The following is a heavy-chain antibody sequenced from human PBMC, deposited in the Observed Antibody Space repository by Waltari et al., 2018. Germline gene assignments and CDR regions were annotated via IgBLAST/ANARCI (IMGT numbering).Heavy chain of an antibody. CDR2: VYDRGST. CDR1: GGPITNYY. J-gene: IGHJ4*02. CDR3: ARSMDDILTGYYTGLEY. D-gene: IGHD3-9*01. V-gene: IGHV4-59*01. Sequence: QVQLQESGPGLVKPSETLSLTCTVSGGPITNYYWSWLRQPPGKGLELIGYVYDRGSTKYNPSLRSRATISLDTSKSQFSLRLSSVTAADTAVYYCARSMDDILTGYYTGLEYWGRGTLVTVSS.